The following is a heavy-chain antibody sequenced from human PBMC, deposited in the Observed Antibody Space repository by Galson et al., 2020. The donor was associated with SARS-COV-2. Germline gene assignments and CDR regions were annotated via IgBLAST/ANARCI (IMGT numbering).Heavy chain of an antibody. CDR1: GFTFDDYA. CDR2: ISWNSGSI. CDR3: AKGNIAAAYYFDY. Sequence: GGSLRLSCAASGFTFDDYAMHWVRQAPGKGLEWVSGISWNSGSIGYADSVKGRFTISRDNAKNSLYLQMNSLRAEDTALYYCAKGNIAAAYYFDYWGQGTLVTVSS. J-gene: IGHJ4*02. D-gene: IGHD6-13*01. V-gene: IGHV3-9*01.